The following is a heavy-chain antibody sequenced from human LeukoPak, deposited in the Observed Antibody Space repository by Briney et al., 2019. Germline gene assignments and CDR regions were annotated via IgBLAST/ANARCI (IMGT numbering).Heavy chain of an antibody. CDR1: GYTFTGYY. J-gene: IGHJ4*02. CDR2: INPNSGGT. CDR3: ARAAGGIRGYSYGTYFDY. Sequence: VASVKVSCKASGYTFTGYYMHWVRQAPGQGLEWMGWINPNSGGTNYAQKFQGRVTMTRDTSISTAYMELSRLRSDDTAVYYCARAAGGIRGYSYGTYFDYWGQGTLVTVSS. D-gene: IGHD5-18*01. V-gene: IGHV1-2*02.